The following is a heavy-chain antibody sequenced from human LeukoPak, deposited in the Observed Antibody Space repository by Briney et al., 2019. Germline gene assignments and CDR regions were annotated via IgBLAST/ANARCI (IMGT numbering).Heavy chain of an antibody. CDR2: ISWNSGSI. J-gene: IGHJ3*02. CDR3: ARDYYDSSGPRDAFDI. CDR1: GFTFDDYA. V-gene: IGHV3-9*01. D-gene: IGHD3-22*01. Sequence: PGGSLRLSCAASGFTFDDYAMHWVRQAPGKGLEWVSGISWNSGSIGYADSVKGRFTISRDNAKNSLYLQMNSLRAEDTALYYCARDYYDSSGPRDAFDIWGQGTMVTVSS.